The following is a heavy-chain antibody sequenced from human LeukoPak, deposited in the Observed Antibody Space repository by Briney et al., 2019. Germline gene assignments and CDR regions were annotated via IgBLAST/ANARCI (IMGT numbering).Heavy chain of an antibody. V-gene: IGHV4-31*03. CDR3: ARDHRWVDYSDYQYQDYYYYGMDV. CDR2: IYYSGST. D-gene: IGHD4-11*01. CDR1: GGSISSGGYY. J-gene: IGHJ6*02. Sequence: SETLSLTCTVSGGSISSGGYYWSWIRQHPGKGLEWIGYIYYSGSTYYNPSLKSRVTISVDTSKNQFSLKLSSVTAADTAVYYCARDHRWVDYSDYQYQDYYYYGMDVWGQGTTVTVSS.